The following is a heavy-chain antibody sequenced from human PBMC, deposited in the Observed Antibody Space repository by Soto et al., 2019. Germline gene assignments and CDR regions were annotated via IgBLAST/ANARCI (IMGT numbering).Heavy chain of an antibody. CDR3: ARVSRYCSGGSCYQGDFDY. CDR2: IYYSGST. Sequence: SETLSLTCTVSGGSISSGGYYWGWIRQHPGKGLEWIGYIYYSGSTYYNPSLKSRVTISVDTSKNQFSLKLSSVTAADTAVYYCARVSRYCSGGSCYQGDFDYSGQGTLVTVSS. CDR1: GGSISSGGYY. D-gene: IGHD2-15*01. V-gene: IGHV4-31*03. J-gene: IGHJ4*02.